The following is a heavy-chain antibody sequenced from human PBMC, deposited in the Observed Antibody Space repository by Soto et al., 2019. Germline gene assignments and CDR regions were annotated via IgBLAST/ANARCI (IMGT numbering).Heavy chain of an antibody. CDR2: IYHSGST. J-gene: IGHJ1*01. CDR3: AITPRIAAAGTEAGSSEYFQH. CDR1: GGSISSSNW. V-gene: IGHV4-4*02. Sequence: QVQLQESGPGLVKPSGTLSLTCAVSGGSISSSNWWSWVRQPPGKGLEWIGEIYHSGSTNYNPSLKSRVTISVDKSKNQFSLKLSSVTAADTAVYYCAITPRIAAAGTEAGSSEYFQHWGQGTLVTVSS. D-gene: IGHD6-13*01.